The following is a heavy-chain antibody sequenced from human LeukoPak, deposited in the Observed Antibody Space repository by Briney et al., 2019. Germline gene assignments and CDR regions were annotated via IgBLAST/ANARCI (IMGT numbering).Heavy chain of an antibody. D-gene: IGHD3-9*01. J-gene: IGHJ6*02. CDR1: GFTFSSYA. CDR3: ARASDILTGYYAGDYYYGMDV. CDR2: ISYDGSNK. V-gene: IGHV3-30-3*01. Sequence: GGSLRLSCAASGFTFSSYAMHWVRQAPGKGLEWVAVISYDGSNKYYADSVKGRFTISRDNSKNTLYLQVNSLRAEDTAVYYCARASDILTGYYAGDYYYGMDVWGQGTTVTVSS.